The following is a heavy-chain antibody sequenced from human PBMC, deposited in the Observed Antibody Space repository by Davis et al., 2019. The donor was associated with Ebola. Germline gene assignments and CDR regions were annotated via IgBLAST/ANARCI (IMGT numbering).Heavy chain of an antibody. CDR3: ARAQGYRSWFDP. V-gene: IGHV4-59*01. CDR1: GGSISSYY. D-gene: IGHD5-12*01. CDR2: IYYSGST. Sequence: MPSETLSLTCTVSGGSISSYYWSWIRQPPGKGLEWIGYIYYSGSTNYNPSLKSRATISVDTSKNQFSLKLSSVTAADTAVYYCARAQGYRSWFDPWGQGTLVTVSS. J-gene: IGHJ5*02.